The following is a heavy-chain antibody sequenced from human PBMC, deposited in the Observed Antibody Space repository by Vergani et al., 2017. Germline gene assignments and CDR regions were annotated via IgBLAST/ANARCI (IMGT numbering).Heavy chain of an antibody. CDR2: ISYDGSNK. V-gene: IGHV3-30-3*01. CDR1: GFTFSSYA. D-gene: IGHD3-22*01. Sequence: QVQLVESGGGVVQPGRSLRLSCAASGFTFSSYAMHWVRQAPGKGLEWVAVISYDGSNKYYADSVKGRFTISRDNSKNTLYLQMNSLRAEDTAVYYCAGSYDSSGFDYWGQGTLVTVSS. J-gene: IGHJ4*02. CDR3: AGSYDSSGFDY.